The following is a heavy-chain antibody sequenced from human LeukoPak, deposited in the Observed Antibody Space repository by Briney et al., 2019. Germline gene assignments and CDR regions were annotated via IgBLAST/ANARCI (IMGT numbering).Heavy chain of an antibody. CDR2: SKPNSGDT. V-gene: IGHV1-2*02. CDR1: GFTLTGYY. J-gene: IGHJ6*03. Sequence: GASVKVSFKASGFTLTGYYMHWVRQDPRQELQWMGWSKPNSGDTDYAQKFKGRVTMTRDTSISTVYMELSSLRSDDTAVYYCARADSVPAGDYHYWYMDVWGKGTTVTVSS. CDR3: ARADSVPAGDYHYWYMDV. D-gene: IGHD2-2*01.